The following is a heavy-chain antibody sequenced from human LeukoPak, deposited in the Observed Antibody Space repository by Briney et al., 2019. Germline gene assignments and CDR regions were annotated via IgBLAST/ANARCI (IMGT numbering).Heavy chain of an antibody. CDR1: GGSISTYY. J-gene: IGHJ4*02. CDR3: ARDSGVLGANFDY. CDR2: IYYSGST. Sequence: SETLSLTCTVSGGSISTYYWSWIRQPPGKGLEWIGYIYYSGSTNFNPSLKSRVTISVDTSKNQFSLKLTSVTAADTAVYYCARDSGVLGANFDYWDQGTLVTVSS. D-gene: IGHD1-26*01. V-gene: IGHV4-59*01.